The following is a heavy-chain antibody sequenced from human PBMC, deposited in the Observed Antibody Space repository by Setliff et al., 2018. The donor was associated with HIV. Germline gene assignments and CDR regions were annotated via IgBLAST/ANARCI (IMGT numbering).Heavy chain of an antibody. CDR1: GFTFSSYS. Sequence: PGESLKISCAASGFTFSSYSMHWVRQAPGTGLEWVAALWYDGSKSYYADSVKGRFTLSGDNSKNTLYLQMNSLRAEDTAIYYCARPYSGTSWFFDYWGQGTPVTVSS. D-gene: IGHD6-6*01. J-gene: IGHJ4*02. CDR2: LWYDGSKS. CDR3: ARPYSGTSWFFDY. V-gene: IGHV3-33*08.